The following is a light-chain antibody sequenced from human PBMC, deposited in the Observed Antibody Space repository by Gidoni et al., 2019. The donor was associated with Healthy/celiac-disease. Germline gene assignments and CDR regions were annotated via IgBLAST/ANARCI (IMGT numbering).Light chain of an antibody. CDR1: SRDVGGYNY. CDR3: SSYTSSSTKV. CDR2: DVS. Sequence: QSALTQPASVSGSPGQSITISCTGTSRDVGGYNYVSWYQQHPVKAPKLMIYDVSNRPSGFSNRFSGSKSGNTASLTISGLQAEDEADYYCSSYTSSSTKVFGTGTKVTV. J-gene: IGLJ1*01. V-gene: IGLV2-14*01.